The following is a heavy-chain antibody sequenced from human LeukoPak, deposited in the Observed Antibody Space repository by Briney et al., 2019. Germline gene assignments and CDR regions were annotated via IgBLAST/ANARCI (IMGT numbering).Heavy chain of an antibody. CDR3: ARTFYDISTGYYPTGYMDV. CDR2: INSNGGST. CDR1: GFTFDDYG. Sequence: GGSLRLSCAASGFTFDDYGMSWVRQAPGKGLEWVSGINSNGGSTGYADSVKGRFTISRDNAKNSLYLQMNSLRAEDTALYYCARTFYDISTGYYPTGYMDVWGKGTTATVSS. V-gene: IGHV3-20*04. J-gene: IGHJ6*03. D-gene: IGHD3-9*01.